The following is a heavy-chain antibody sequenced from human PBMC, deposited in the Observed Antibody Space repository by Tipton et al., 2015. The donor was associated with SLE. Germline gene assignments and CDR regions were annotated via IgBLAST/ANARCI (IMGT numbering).Heavy chain of an antibody. CDR2: IYYSGSP. CDR1: GGSISSYY. Sequence: TLSLACTVSGGSISSYYWSWIRQPPGKGLEWIGYIYYSGSPNYNPSLKSRVTISVDTSKNQFSLKLSSVTAADTAVYYCARQGGEWLFYYYGMDVWGQGTTVTVSS. CDR3: ARQGGEWLFYYYGMDV. V-gene: IGHV4-59*08. D-gene: IGHD3-3*01. J-gene: IGHJ6*02.